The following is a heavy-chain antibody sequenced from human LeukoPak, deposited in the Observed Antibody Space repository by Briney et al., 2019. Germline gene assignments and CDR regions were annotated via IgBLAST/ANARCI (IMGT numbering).Heavy chain of an antibody. V-gene: IGHV4-4*07. CDR1: GGSISGYY. J-gene: IGHJ4*02. CDR2: IYSSGSS. D-gene: IGHD1-26*01. CDR3: AGSGGFYYFDY. Sequence: TSETLSLTCTVSGGSISGYYWIWIRQPAGKGLEWIGRIYSSGSSNYNPSLKSRVTMSEDTSKNQFSLKLSSVTAADTAVYYCAGSGGFYYFDYWGQGTLVTVSS.